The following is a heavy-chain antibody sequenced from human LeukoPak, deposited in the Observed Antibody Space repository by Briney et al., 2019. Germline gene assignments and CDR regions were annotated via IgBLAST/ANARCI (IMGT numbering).Heavy chain of an antibody. Sequence: GGSLRLSCAASGFTFSSYAMHWVRQAPGKGLEWVGRIKSKTDGGTTDYTTPVKGRFTISRDDSKNTLYLQMNSLKTEDTAVYYCTTLYYYYYMDVWGKGTTVTVSS. CDR1: GFTFSSYA. V-gene: IGHV3-15*01. CDR2: IKSKTDGGTT. J-gene: IGHJ6*03. CDR3: TTLYYYYYMDV.